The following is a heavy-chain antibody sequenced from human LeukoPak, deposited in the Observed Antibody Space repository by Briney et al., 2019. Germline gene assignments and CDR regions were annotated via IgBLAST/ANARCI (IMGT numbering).Heavy chain of an antibody. J-gene: IGHJ3*02. V-gene: IGHV4-59*11. D-gene: IGHD4-17*01. CDR3: ARDLVTVTKGFDI. Sequence: PSETLSLTCAVSDDSFSSHYWTWIRQPPGKGLEWIGYIPYIGSTNYNPSLKSRVTISIDTSKNQFSLKLSSVTAADTAVYYCARDLVTVTKGFDIWGQGTMVSVSS. CDR2: IPYIGST. CDR1: DDSFSSHY.